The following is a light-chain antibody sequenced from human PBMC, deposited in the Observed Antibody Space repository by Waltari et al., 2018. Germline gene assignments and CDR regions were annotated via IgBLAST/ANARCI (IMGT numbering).Light chain of an antibody. Sequence: QSALTQPASVSGSPGQSITIPCTGSPSDIGTYEFVSWYQHHPGKAPKLIIYEVIFRPSGVSNRFSGSKSGNTASLTVSGLQAEDEAVYYCSSYTLKNTVIFGGGTKLTVL. V-gene: IGLV2-14*01. CDR2: EVI. J-gene: IGLJ2*01. CDR1: PSDIGTYEF. CDR3: SSYTLKNTVI.